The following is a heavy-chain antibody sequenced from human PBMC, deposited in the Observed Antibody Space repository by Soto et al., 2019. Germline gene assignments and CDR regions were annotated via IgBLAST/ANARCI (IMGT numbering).Heavy chain of an antibody. D-gene: IGHD3-3*01. CDR2: IYYSGST. J-gene: IGHJ6*02. CDR1: GGSISSYY. CDR3: ARDTRLFFGRNKPGGMDV. V-gene: IGHV4-59*01. Sequence: SETLSLTCTVSGGSISSYYWSWFRQPPGKGLEWIGYIYYSGSTNYNPSLKSRVTISVDTSKNQFSLKLSSVTAADTAVYYCARDTRLFFGRNKPGGMDVWGQGTTVTVSS.